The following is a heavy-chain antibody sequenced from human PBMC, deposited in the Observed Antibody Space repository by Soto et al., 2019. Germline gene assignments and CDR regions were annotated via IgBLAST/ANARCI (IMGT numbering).Heavy chain of an antibody. Sequence: QVKLVQSGAEVKKPGASVKVSCKASGYTFTSYGISWVRQAPGQGLEWMGWISAYNGNTNYAQKLQGRVTMTKDTSTSTANMEVRSLRSDDTAVYYWARDLPSYGDYDRYYYYGMDVWGQGPTVTVSS. CDR2: ISAYNGNT. J-gene: IGHJ6*02. V-gene: IGHV1-18*01. CDR3: ARDLPSYGDYDRYYYYGMDV. CDR1: GYTFTSYG. D-gene: IGHD4-17*01.